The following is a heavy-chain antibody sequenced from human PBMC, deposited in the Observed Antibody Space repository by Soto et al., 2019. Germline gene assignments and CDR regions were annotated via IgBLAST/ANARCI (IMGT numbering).Heavy chain of an antibody. J-gene: IGHJ4*02. CDR1: GFTFSSYA. V-gene: IGHV3-64D*06. Sequence: EVQLVESGGGLVQPGGSLRLSCSASGFTFSSYAMHWVRQAPGKGLEYVSAISSNGGSTYYADSVKGRFTISRDNSKNTLYLQMSSLRAEDTAVYYCVKDYDFWSGYSTHWGQGTLVTVSS. CDR3: VKDYDFWSGYSTH. D-gene: IGHD3-3*01. CDR2: ISSNGGST.